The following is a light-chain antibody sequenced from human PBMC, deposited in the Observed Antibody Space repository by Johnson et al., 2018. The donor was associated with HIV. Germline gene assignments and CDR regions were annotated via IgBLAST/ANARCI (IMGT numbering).Light chain of an antibody. V-gene: IGLV1-51*02. J-gene: IGLJ1*01. CDR1: SSNIGNNY. Sequence: QAVLTQPPSVSAAPGQKVTSSCSGSSSNIGNNYVSWYQQLPGTAPKLLIYESNQRPSGIPDRFSGSKSGTSATLGITGLQTGDEADYYCGTWDSSLSAGIFGTGTKVTVL. CDR3: GTWDSSLSAGI. CDR2: ESN.